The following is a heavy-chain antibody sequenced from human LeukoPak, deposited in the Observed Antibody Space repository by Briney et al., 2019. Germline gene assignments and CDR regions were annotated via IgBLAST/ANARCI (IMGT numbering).Heavy chain of an antibody. J-gene: IGHJ3*02. Sequence: SETLSLTCTVSGGSISSSSYYWGWIRQPPGKGLEWIGSIYYSGSTYYNPSLKSRVTISVDTSKNQFSLKLSSVTAADTAVYYCARLRPCTNGVCHPDAFDIWGQGTMVTVSS. V-gene: IGHV4-39*01. CDR2: IYYSGST. CDR1: GGSISSSSYY. D-gene: IGHD2-8*01. CDR3: ARLRPCTNGVCHPDAFDI.